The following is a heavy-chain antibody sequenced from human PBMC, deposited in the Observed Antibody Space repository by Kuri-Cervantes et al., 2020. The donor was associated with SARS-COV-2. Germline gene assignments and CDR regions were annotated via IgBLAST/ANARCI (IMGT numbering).Heavy chain of an antibody. D-gene: IGHD7-27*01. CDR2: LSGSGGST. V-gene: IGHV3-23*01. J-gene: IGHJ4*02. CDR3: APSTGDNGY. CDR1: GFTFSSYA. Sequence: GESLKSSCAASGFTFSSYAMSWVRQAPGKGLEWVSALSGSGGSTYYADSVKGRFTISRDNSKNTLYLQMNSLRAEDTAVYYCAPSTGDNGYWGQGTLVTVSS.